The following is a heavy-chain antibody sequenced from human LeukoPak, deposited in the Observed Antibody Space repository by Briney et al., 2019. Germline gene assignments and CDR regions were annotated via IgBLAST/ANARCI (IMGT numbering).Heavy chain of an antibody. Sequence: TGGSLRLSCAASGFTFSSYAMSWVRQAPGEGLEWVSAISGSGGSTYYADSVKGRFTISRDNSKNTLYLQMNSLRAEDTAVYYCAKDSKKPRYDFWSGYSDLVDYWGQGTLVTVSS. V-gene: IGHV3-23*01. CDR2: ISGSGGST. CDR3: AKDSKKPRYDFWSGYSDLVDY. J-gene: IGHJ4*02. CDR1: GFTFSSYA. D-gene: IGHD3-3*01.